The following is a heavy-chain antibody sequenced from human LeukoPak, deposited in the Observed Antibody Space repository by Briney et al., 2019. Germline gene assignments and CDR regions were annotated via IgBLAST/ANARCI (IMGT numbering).Heavy chain of an antibody. J-gene: IGHJ4*02. V-gene: IGHV1-2*02. CDR1: GYTFSDYY. CDR3: ARARLWFGESV. D-gene: IGHD3-10*01. Sequence: ASVKVSCKASGYTFSDYYMHWVRQAPGQGLERMGWINPNSGGTNYAQKFQGRVTMTRDTSISTAYMELSRLRSDDTAVYYCARARLWFGESVWGQGTLVTVSS. CDR2: INPNSGGT.